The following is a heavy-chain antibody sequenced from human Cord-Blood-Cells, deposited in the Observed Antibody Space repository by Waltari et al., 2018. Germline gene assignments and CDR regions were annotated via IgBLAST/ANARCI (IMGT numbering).Heavy chain of an antibody. Sequence: QLQLQESGPGLVKPSETLSLTCTVSGGSISSSSYYWGWIRQPPGQGLEWIGSIYYSGCICDHPALKSRVTISVDTSKNQFSLKLSSVTAADTAVYYCARQVDFWSGYYYYYYMDVWGKGTTVTVSS. V-gene: IGHV4-39*01. D-gene: IGHD3-3*01. J-gene: IGHJ6*03. CDR3: ARQVDFWSGYYYYYYMDV. CDR1: GGSISSSSYY. CDR2: IYYSGCI.